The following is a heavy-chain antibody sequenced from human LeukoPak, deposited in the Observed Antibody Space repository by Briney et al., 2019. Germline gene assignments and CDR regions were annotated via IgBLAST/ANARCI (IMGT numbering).Heavy chain of an antibody. V-gene: IGHV3-23*01. D-gene: IGHD4-11*01. CDR1: GFTFSSYA. CDR2: ISGSGGST. CDR3: AKDRKGPTTVTGPFDY. Sequence: GGSLRVSCAASGFTFSSYAMNWVRQTPGKGLEWVSAISGSGGSTYYADSVKGRFTISRDNSKNTLYLQMNSLRAEDTAVYYCAKDRKGPTTVTGPFDYWGQGTLVTVSS. J-gene: IGHJ4*02.